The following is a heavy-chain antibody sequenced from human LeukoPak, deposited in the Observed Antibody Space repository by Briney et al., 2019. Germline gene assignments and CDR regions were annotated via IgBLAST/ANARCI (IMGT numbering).Heavy chain of an antibody. J-gene: IGHJ4*02. CDR3: ARPRRQYGLGLGY. V-gene: IGHV3-66*02. CDR2: IYSGGST. D-gene: IGHD4-11*01. CDR1: GFTVSSNY. Sequence: QTGGSLRLSCAASGFTVSSNYMSWVRQAPGKGLEWVSVIYSGGSTYYADSVKGRFTISRDNSKNTLYLQMSSLRAEDTAVYYCARPRRQYGLGLGYWGQGTLVTVSS.